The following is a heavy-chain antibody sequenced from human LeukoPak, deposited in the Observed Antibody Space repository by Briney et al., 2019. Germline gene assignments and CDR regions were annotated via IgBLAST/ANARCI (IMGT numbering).Heavy chain of an antibody. CDR1: GFTFDDYA. Sequence: PGGSLRLSCAASGFTFDDYAMHWVRQAPGKGLEGVSGISWNSGSIGYADSVKGRFTISRDNAKNSLYLQMNSLRAADTALYYCAKDLYYYDSRGYFDYCGQGTLVTVSS. D-gene: IGHD3-22*01. J-gene: IGHJ4*02. V-gene: IGHV3-9*01. CDR2: ISWNSGSI. CDR3: AKDLYYYDSRGYFDY.